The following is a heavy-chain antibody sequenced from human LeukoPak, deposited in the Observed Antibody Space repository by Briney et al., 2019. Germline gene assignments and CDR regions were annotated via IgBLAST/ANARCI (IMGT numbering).Heavy chain of an antibody. Sequence: GGSLRLSCAASGSTFSVHLLHWDRQAPGKGLEWVGGTAYDGAEKYYADSVRGRFAISRDNSKSTVYLEMNSLRPEDGAVYYCAREGDRHFTFDYWGRGTLVTVSS. CDR1: GSTFSVHL. J-gene: IGHJ4*02. CDR3: AREGDRHFTFDY. CDR2: TAYDGAEK. V-gene: IGHV3-30*01. D-gene: IGHD2/OR15-2a*01.